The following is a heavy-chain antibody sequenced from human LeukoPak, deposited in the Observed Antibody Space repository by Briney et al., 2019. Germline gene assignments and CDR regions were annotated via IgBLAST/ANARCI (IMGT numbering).Heavy chain of an antibody. V-gene: IGHV1-2*02. CDR3: AREGRWFDP. CDR1: VYTFTVYY. J-gene: IGHJ5*02. Sequence: AAVTVSYMASVYTFTVYYIHCVRQAPGQPLEWIGWINTNSGRTNYAQKFQGRVNMSRDTSISTAYMELSRLRSDDTAVYYCAREGRWFDPWGQGTLVTVSS. CDR2: INTNSGRT.